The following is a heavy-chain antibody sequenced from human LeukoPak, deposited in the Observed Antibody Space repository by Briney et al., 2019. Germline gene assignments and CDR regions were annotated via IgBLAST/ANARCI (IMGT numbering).Heavy chain of an antibody. Sequence: GGSLRLSCAASGFTFSSYAMSWVRQAPGKGLEWVTFISYDGSKKYYADSVKGRFTISRDNSKNTLYLQMSSLRAEDAAVYYCARGLYITSSWYFDSWGQGTLVTVSS. CDR2: ISYDGSKK. V-gene: IGHV3-30*03. J-gene: IGHJ4*02. D-gene: IGHD6-6*01. CDR1: GFTFSSYA. CDR3: ARGLYITSSWYFDS.